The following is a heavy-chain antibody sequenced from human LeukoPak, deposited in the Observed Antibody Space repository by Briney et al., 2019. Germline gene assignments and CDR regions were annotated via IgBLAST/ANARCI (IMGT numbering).Heavy chain of an antibody. Sequence: SETLSLTCTVSGGSISSSGYYWGWIRRPPGKGLEWIGSIYYSGSTYYNPSLKSRVTISVDTSKNQFSLKLSSVTAADTAVYYCASSISSSWARGFDPWGQGTLVTVSS. J-gene: IGHJ5*02. CDR2: IYYSGST. CDR1: GGSISSSGYY. CDR3: ASSISSSWARGFDP. D-gene: IGHD6-13*01. V-gene: IGHV4-39*01.